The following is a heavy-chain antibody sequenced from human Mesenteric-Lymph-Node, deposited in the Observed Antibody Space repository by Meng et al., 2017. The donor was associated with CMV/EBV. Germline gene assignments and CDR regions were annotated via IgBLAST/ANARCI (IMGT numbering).Heavy chain of an antibody. Sequence: PHQQSGPGPVQSSQHLLVTCTISVDSISSNNAAWNWIRQSPSRGLEWLGRTYYRSESYNDYAVSVKSRISVNLDTSKNQLSLHLNFVTPEDTAVYYCAYFGDLPPLWWGQGTLVTVSS. CDR3: AYFGDLPPLW. D-gene: IGHD3-16*01. CDR2: TYYRSESYN. J-gene: IGHJ4*02. V-gene: IGHV6-1*01. CDR1: VDSISSNNAA.